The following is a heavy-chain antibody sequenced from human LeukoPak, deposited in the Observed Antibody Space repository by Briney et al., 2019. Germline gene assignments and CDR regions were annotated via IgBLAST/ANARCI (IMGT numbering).Heavy chain of an antibody. CDR2: IKQDGSEK. CDR3: ARGKDYDFCSGYQAGFDY. V-gene: IGHV3-7*01. J-gene: IGHJ4*02. D-gene: IGHD3-3*01. CDR1: GFTFSSYW. Sequence: GGSLRLSCAAFGFTFSSYWMSWVRQAPGKGLEWMANIKQDGSEKYYGDSVKGRFTISRDNAKNSLYLQMSSLRAEDTAVYYCARGKDYDFCSGYQAGFDYWGQGTLVTVSS.